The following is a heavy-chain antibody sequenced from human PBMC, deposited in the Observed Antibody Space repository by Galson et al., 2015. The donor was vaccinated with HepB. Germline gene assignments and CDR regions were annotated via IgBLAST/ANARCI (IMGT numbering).Heavy chain of an antibody. CDR3: ARERSGSNSFDY. CDR1: GFTFSSYW. V-gene: IGHV3-7*01. D-gene: IGHD1-26*01. Sequence: SLRLSCAASGFTFSSYWMSWVRQAPGKGLEWVANIKQDGSEKYYVDSVKGRFTISRDNAKNSLYLQMSSLRAEDTAVYYCARERSGSNSFDYWGQGTLVTVSS. CDR2: IKQDGSEK. J-gene: IGHJ4*02.